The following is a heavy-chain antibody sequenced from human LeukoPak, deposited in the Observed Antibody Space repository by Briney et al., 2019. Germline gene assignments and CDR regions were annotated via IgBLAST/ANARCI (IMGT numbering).Heavy chain of an antibody. CDR3: VRDNGGGGYSYGSNFDY. V-gene: IGHV1-2*02. Sequence: ASVKVSCKASGYTFTGYYMHWVRQAPGQGLEWMGWINPNSGGTNYAQKLQGRVTMTTDTSTSTAYMDLRSLRSDDTATYYCVRDNGGGGYSYGSNFDYWGQGTLVTVSS. CDR2: INPNSGGT. J-gene: IGHJ4*02. D-gene: IGHD5-18*01. CDR1: GYTFTGYY.